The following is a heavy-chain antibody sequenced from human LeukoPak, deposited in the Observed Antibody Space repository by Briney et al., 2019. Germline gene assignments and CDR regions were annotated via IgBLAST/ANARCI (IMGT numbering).Heavy chain of an antibody. CDR1: GFTFSDYY. D-gene: IGHD1-26*01. Sequence: GGSLRLSCAASGFTFSDYYMSWIRQAPGKGLEWVSYISSSGSTIYYADSVKGRFTISRDNAKNSLYLQMNSLRAEDTAAYYCARDLSATARAYDYWGQGTLVTVSS. V-gene: IGHV3-11*04. CDR3: ARDLSATARAYDY. J-gene: IGHJ4*02. CDR2: ISSSGSTI.